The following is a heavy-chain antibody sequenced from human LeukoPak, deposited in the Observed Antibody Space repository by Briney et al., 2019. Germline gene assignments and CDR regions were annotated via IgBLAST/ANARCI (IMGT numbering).Heavy chain of an antibody. CDR3: ARTVTGRAFDI. J-gene: IGHJ3*02. Sequence: ASVKVSCKVSGYTLTELSMHWVRQAPGQGLEWMGWINPNSGGTNYAQKFQGRVTMTRDTSISTAYMELSRLRSDDTAVYYCARTVTGRAFDIWGQGTMVTVSS. CDR2: INPNSGGT. CDR1: GYTLTELS. V-gene: IGHV1-2*02. D-gene: IGHD4-11*01.